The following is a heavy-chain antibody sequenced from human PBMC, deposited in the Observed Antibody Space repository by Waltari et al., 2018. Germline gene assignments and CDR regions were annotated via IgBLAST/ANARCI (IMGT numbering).Heavy chain of an antibody. CDR2: IRYDGSNK. J-gene: IGHJ4*02. V-gene: IGHV3-30*02. CDR3: AKDRGSGWYRTFDY. CDR1: GFTLSSYG. D-gene: IGHD6-19*01. Sequence: QVQLVESGGGVVQPGGSLRLSCAASGFTLSSYGMHCVRPPPGKGVEWVAFIRYDGSNKYYADSVKGRFTISRDNSKNTLYLQMNSLRAEDTAVYYCAKDRGSGWYRTFDYWGQGTLVTVSS.